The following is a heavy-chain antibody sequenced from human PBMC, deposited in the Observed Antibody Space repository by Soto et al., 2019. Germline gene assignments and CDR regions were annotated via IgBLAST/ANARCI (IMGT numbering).Heavy chain of an antibody. D-gene: IGHD3-22*01. CDR2: INAGNGNT. Sequence: ASVKVSCKASGYTFTSYAMHWVRQAPGQRLEWMGWINAGNGNTKYSQKFQGRVTITRDTSASTAYMELSSLRSEDTAVYYCARAHHTIVVFITTTPPKYWAQGTLVTVS. J-gene: IGHJ4*02. CDR3: ARAHHTIVVFITTTPPKY. V-gene: IGHV1-3*01. CDR1: GYTFTSYA.